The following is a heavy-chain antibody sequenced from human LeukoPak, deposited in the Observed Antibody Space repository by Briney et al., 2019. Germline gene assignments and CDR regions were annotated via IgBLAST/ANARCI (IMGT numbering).Heavy chain of an antibody. CDR1: GNTLTDLS. Sequence: GASVTVSCKVSGNTLTDLSIHWVRQAPGKGLDWMGGFDPEDAEVVYAEKFQDRVTMTEDPSTDTAYLELSSLRSEDTAVYYCAAEGQWSLVHYFNSWGQGTLVTVSS. CDR3: AAEGQWSLVHYFNS. CDR2: FDPEDAEV. V-gene: IGHV1-24*01. D-gene: IGHD2-15*01. J-gene: IGHJ4*02.